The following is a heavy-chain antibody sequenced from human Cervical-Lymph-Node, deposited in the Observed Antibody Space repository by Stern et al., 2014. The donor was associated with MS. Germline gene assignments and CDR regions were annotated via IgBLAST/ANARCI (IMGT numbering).Heavy chain of an antibody. Sequence: QMQLVQSGAEVKKPGASVKVSCKAAGYTFTSYGINWVRQATGQRPEWMGWMIPNSGNTGYAQKFQGRVTMTRNTSIDTAYMELNSLSSDDTAVYYCARGREPRYFDLWGRGTLVTVSS. CDR1: GYTFTSYG. CDR2: MIPNSGNT. V-gene: IGHV1-8*01. CDR3: ARGREPRYFDL. J-gene: IGHJ2*01. D-gene: IGHD1-26*01.